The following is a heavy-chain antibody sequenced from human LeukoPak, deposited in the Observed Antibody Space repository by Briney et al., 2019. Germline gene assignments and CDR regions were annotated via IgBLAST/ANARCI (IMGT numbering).Heavy chain of an antibody. Sequence: GESLRISCEASGYTFTAYWIGWVRQMPGEGLAWVGVIFPGDSNTRYMPPFQGQVTISADKSISTAYLQWSSLKASDTAIYYCAREAYGSGEVWGQGTLVTVSS. CDR3: AREAYGSGEV. CDR2: IFPGDSNT. J-gene: IGHJ4*02. D-gene: IGHD3-10*01. V-gene: IGHV5-51*01. CDR1: GYTFTAYW.